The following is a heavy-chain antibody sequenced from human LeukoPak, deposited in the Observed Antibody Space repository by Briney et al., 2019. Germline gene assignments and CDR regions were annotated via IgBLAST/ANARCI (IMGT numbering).Heavy chain of an antibody. CDR1: GYTFTGYY. CDR3: ARAYYYGSGSYLDY. J-gene: IGHJ4*02. D-gene: IGHD3-10*01. CDR2: INPNSGGT. V-gene: IGHV1-2*02. Sequence: ASVKVSCKASGYTFTGYYMHWVRQAPGQGLEWMGWINPNSGGTNYAQKFQGRVTMTRDTSISTAYMELSRLRPDDTAVYYCARAYYYGSGSYLDYWGQGTLVTVSS.